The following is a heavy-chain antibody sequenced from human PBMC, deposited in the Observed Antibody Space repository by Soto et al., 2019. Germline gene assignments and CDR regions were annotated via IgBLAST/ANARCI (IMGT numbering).Heavy chain of an antibody. CDR1: GFTFSGYA. CDR3: AKDISSGWTKNWFDP. J-gene: IGHJ5*02. V-gene: IGHV3-30*04. Sequence: GGSLRLSCAASGFTFSGYAMHWVRQPPGKGLEWVAVTSWDGDNKYYADSVKGRFTISRDNSKNTLSLQMNSLRADDTALYYCAKDISSGWTKNWFDPWGQGTLVTVSS. D-gene: IGHD6-19*01. CDR2: TSWDGDNK.